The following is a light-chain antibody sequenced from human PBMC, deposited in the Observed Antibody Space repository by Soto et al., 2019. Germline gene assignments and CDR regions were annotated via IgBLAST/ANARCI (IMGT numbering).Light chain of an antibody. CDR1: SSNIGSNP. CDR2: SHN. J-gene: IGLJ1*01. V-gene: IGLV1-44*01. Sequence: QSVLTQPPSASGTPGQRVTISCSGSSSNIGSNPVNWYQQLPGTAPKIPIYSHNQRPSGVPDRFSGSRSGTSVSLAISGLQSEDEADYYCAAWDDSLKGYVFGTRTKVTVL. CDR3: AAWDDSLKGYV.